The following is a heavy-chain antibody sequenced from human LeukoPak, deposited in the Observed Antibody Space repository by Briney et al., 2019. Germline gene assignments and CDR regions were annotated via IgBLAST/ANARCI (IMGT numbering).Heavy chain of an antibody. Sequence: GGSLRLSCAASGFTFSSYSMNWVRQAPGKGLEWVSGISGSGGSTFYADSVKGRFTISRDNSKNTLYLQMNSLRAEDTAVYYCAKDFWSGYHSGYFDYWGQGTLVTVSS. V-gene: IGHV3-23*01. J-gene: IGHJ4*02. CDR3: AKDFWSGYHSGYFDY. CDR1: GFTFSSYS. D-gene: IGHD3-3*01. CDR2: ISGSGGST.